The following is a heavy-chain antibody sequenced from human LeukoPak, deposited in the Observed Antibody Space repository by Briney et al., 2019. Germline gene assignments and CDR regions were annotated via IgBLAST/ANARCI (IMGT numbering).Heavy chain of an antibody. J-gene: IGHJ4*02. CDR2: INPNSGGT. V-gene: IGHV1-2*06. CDR3: ARDQYRYGDDEHLYQKDDY. Sequence: ASVKVSCKASGYTFTGYYMHWVRQAPGQGLEWMGRINPNSGGTNYAQTFQGRVTMTRDTTISTAYMELSRLRSNATAVYYCARDQYRYGDDEHLYQKDDYWGQGTLVTVSS. CDR1: GYTFTGYY. D-gene: IGHD4-17*01.